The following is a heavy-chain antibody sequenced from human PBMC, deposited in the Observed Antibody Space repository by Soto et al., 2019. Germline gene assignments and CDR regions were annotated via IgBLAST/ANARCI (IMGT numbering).Heavy chain of an antibody. CDR2: INAGNGNT. D-gene: IGHD5-18*01. CDR1: GYTFTSYA. J-gene: IGHJ6*02. Sequence: ASVKVSCKASGYTFTSYAIHWVRQAPGQRLEWMGWINAGNGNTKYSQKFQGRVTITRDTSASTAYMELSSLRSEDTAVYYCARDRGYSYNYYYYGMDVWGQGTTVTVSS. V-gene: IGHV1-3*01. CDR3: ARDRGYSYNYYYYGMDV.